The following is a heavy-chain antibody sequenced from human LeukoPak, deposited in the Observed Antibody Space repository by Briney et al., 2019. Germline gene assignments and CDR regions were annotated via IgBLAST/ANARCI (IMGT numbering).Heavy chain of an antibody. J-gene: IGHJ6*02. D-gene: IGHD3-10*01. CDR2: ISGDGGST. CDR1: GFTFDDYA. V-gene: IGHV3-43*02. Sequence: PGGSLRLSCAASGFTFDDYAMHWVRQAPGKGLEWVSLISGDGGSTYYADSVKGRFTISRDNSKNSLYLQMNSLRTEDTALYYCAKDISWILRFGELLFGPSPTAGMDVWGQGTTVTVSS. CDR3: AKDISWILRFGELLFGPSPTAGMDV.